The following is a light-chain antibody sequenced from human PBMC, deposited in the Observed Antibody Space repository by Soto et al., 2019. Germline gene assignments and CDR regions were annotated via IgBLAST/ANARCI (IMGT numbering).Light chain of an antibody. Sequence: QSVLTQPPSASGSPGQSVTISCTGTSSDVGKYDYVSWFQHHPGKAPKLIIYEVDHRPSGVSDRFSGSQSGDTASLTISGLQAGDEAEYYCCSDTTRGTYVFGSGTKVTV. V-gene: IGLV2-14*01. CDR1: SSDVGKYDY. CDR2: EVD. CDR3: CSDTTRGTYV. J-gene: IGLJ1*01.